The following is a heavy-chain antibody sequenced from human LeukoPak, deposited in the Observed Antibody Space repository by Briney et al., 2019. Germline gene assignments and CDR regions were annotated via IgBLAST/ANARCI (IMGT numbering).Heavy chain of an antibody. Sequence: PGGSLRLSCAASGFTFTNYAMSWVRQAPGKGLEWVSAISDSGSSTYYADSVKGRFTIFRDNSKDTLYLQMNSLRAEDTAVYYCATRERYCSSTSCYEWFDPWGQGTLVTVSS. J-gene: IGHJ5*02. CDR1: GFTFTNYA. CDR2: ISDSGSST. D-gene: IGHD2-2*01. V-gene: IGHV3-23*01. CDR3: ATRERYCSSTSCYEWFDP.